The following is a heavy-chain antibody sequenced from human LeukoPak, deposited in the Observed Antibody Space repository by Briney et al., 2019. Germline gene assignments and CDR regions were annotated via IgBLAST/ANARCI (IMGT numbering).Heavy chain of an antibody. J-gene: IGHJ4*02. V-gene: IGHV3-43*02. CDR1: AFTFDDYA. CDR3: AKDYY. CDR2: IRADGVTT. Sequence: GGSLRLSCAASAFTFDDYAMHWVRHVPGKCLEWVSLIRADGVTTYYANSVRGRFTISRDSSKNSLYLQMNSMRSEDTALYYCAKDYYWGQGTLVTVSS.